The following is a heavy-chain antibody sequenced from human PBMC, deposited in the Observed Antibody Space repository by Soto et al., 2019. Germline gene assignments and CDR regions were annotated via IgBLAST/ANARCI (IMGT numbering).Heavy chain of an antibody. J-gene: IGHJ4*02. V-gene: IGHV4-30-2*01. CDR3: ARYDYDNNIYSIDY. CDR1: GGNISSGGYS. Sequence: SETMSLPCAVSGGNISSGGYSCSWKRQPPGKGLEWIGYIYHSGSTYYNPSLKSRVTISVDRSKNQFSLKLSSVTAADTAVYYCARYDYDNNIYSIDYWGQGALVTVSS. D-gene: IGHD3-22*01. CDR2: IYHSGST.